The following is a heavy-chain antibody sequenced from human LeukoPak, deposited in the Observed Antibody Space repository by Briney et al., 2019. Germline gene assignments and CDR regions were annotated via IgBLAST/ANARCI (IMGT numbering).Heavy chain of an antibody. Sequence: GGSLRLSCVGSGVTFSGYSMNWVRQAPGEGLEWVSCIGSSSRSIYYADSVKGRFTISRDNAKNSLYLQMNSLRAEDTAVYYCARFAAGGSYYYYMDVWGKGTTVTVSS. J-gene: IGHJ6*03. CDR2: IGSSSRSI. D-gene: IGHD6-25*01. CDR3: ARFAAGGSYYYYMDV. V-gene: IGHV3-21*01. CDR1: GVTFSGYS.